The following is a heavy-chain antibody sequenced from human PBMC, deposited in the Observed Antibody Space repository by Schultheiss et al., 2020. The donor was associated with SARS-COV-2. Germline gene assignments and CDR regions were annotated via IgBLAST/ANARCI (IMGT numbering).Heavy chain of an antibody. CDR1: GFTFSSYA. V-gene: IGHV3-33*01. J-gene: IGHJ4*02. CDR2: IWYDGSNK. D-gene: IGHD6-13*01. CDR3: ARFGSAYSSSHFDY. Sequence: GGSLRLSCAASGFTFSSYAMSWVRQAPGKGLEWVAVIWYDGSNKYYADSVKGRFTISRDNSKNTLYLQMNSLRAEDTAVYYCARFGSAYSSSHFDYWGQGTLVTVSS.